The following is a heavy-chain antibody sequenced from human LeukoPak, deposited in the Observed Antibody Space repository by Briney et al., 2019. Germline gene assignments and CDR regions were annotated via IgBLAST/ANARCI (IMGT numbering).Heavy chain of an antibody. CDR1: GYRFTSYW. CDR2: IYPSDSDT. CDR3: AITKVVAGPFDY. V-gene: IGHV5-51*01. Sequence: GESLKISCKGSGYRFTSYWIGWVRQMPGKGLEWMGIIYPSDSDTRYSPSFQGQVSISADKSISAAYLQWSSLKASDTAMYYCAITKVVAGPFDYWGQGTLVTVSS. J-gene: IGHJ4*02. D-gene: IGHD6-19*01.